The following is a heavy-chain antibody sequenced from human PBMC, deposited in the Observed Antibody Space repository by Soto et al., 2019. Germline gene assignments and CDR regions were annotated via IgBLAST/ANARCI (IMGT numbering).Heavy chain of an antibody. CDR3: TRGLLGGAPSYTFHGMDV. D-gene: IGHD1-26*01. J-gene: IGHJ6*01. Sequence: EVQLVESGGGLVQPGGSLRLSCAASGFTFSDHYMDWVRQAPGKGLEWVARSRNRVNSHTTAYAASVKGRFTISRDESKSSIYLRMNSLKVEDTAVYYCTRGLLGGAPSYTFHGMDVWGQGTTVTVSS. CDR2: SRNRVNSHTT. V-gene: IGHV3-72*01. CDR1: GFTFSDHY.